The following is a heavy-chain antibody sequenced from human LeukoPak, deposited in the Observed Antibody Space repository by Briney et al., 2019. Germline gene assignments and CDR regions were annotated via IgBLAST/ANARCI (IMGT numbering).Heavy chain of an antibody. J-gene: IGHJ4*02. V-gene: IGHV3-7*01. CDR2: IKQDGSEK. CDR3: ARVFISTGEFDY. CDR1: GFTFSSYA. D-gene: IGHD3-10*01. Sequence: GGSLRLSCAASGFTFSSYAMSWVRQAPGKGLEWVANIKQDGSEKYYVDSVKGRFTISRDNAKNSLYLQMNSLRAEDTAVYYCARVFISTGEFDYWGQGTLVTVSS.